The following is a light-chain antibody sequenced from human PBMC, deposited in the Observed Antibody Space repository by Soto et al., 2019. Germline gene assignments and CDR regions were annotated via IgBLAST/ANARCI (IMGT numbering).Light chain of an antibody. Sequence: QSVLTQPASVSGSPGQSITISCTGTSSDVGGYNYVSWYQQHPGKAPKLMIYEVSNRPSGVSNRFSGSKSGSTASLTISGLQAEDEADYYCCSYAGSHTWVFGGGTKLTVL. V-gene: IGLV2-23*02. CDR3: CSYAGSHTWV. J-gene: IGLJ2*01. CDR1: SSDVGGYNY. CDR2: EVS.